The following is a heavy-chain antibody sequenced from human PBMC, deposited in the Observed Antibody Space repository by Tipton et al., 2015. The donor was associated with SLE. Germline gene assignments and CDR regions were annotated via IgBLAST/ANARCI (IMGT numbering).Heavy chain of an antibody. CDR3: AKCRGDWASVTYYNVFRAFYMDV. V-gene: IGHV3-23*03. J-gene: IGHJ6*03. Sequence: GSLRLSCAASGFNFRSYALTWVRQVPGKGLEWVSVNYGGGRSSIYADSVIGRFTISRDDSRNTLYLHMNSLSVEDTGVYYCAKCRGDWASVTYYNVFRAFYMDVWGKGTTVTVS. CDR1: GFNFRSYA. D-gene: IGHD3-10*01. CDR2: NYGGGRSS.